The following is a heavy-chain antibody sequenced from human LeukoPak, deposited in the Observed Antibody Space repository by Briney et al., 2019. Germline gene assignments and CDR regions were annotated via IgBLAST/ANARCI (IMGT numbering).Heavy chain of an antibody. Sequence: GGSLRLSCAASGFTFSNYGIHWVRQAPGKGLEWVAVISYDGNNKYYADSVRGRFTISRDNSKNTLFLQMNSLRAEDTAVYYCAKGVDYCSGGSCPADYWGPGTLVTVSS. CDR1: GFTFSNYG. CDR3: AKGVDYCSGGSCPADY. CDR2: ISYDGNNK. V-gene: IGHV3-30*18. J-gene: IGHJ4*02. D-gene: IGHD2-15*01.